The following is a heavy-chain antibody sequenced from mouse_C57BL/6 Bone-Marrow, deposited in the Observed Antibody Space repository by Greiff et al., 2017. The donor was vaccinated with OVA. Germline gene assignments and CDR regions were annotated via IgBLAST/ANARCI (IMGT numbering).Heavy chain of an antibody. CDR1: GYTFTSYG. CDR3: ARGHYYAMDY. V-gene: IGHV1-81*01. CDR2: IYPRSGNT. J-gene: IGHJ4*01. Sequence: VMLVASGAELARPGASVQLSCKASGYTFTSYGISWVKQRTGQGLEWIGEIYPRSGNTYYNETFKGKAKLTADKSSSTAYMELRSLTSEDSAVYFWARGHYYAMDYWGQGTSVTVSS.